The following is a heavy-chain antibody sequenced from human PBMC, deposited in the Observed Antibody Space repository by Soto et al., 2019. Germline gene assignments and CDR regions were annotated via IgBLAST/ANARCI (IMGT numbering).Heavy chain of an antibody. V-gene: IGHV4-4*07. D-gene: IGHD3-10*01. CDR2: IYSSGST. CDR1: GGSINTYY. CDR3: ARGPQRGYSLYSGSLDV. Sequence: SESLSLTCTASGGSINTYYWNWIRQPAGKGLEWIGRIYSSGSTSYSPSLKSRDTLSVETSKRLYSLKLGSVTASDTAVYYCARGPQRGYSLYSGSLDVWGQGSTVTVSS. J-gene: IGHJ6*02.